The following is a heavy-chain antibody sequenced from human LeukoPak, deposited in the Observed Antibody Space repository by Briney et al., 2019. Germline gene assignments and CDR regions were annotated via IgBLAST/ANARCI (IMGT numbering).Heavy chain of an antibody. D-gene: IGHD3-3*01. Sequence: ASVKVSCKASGYTFTSYGISWVRQAPGQGLEWMGWISAYNGNTNYAQKFQGRVTMTRNTSISTAYMELSSLRSEDTAVYYCARGHQATYYDFWRRDYGMDVWGQGTTVTVSS. V-gene: IGHV1-18*01. J-gene: IGHJ6*02. CDR3: ARGHQATYYDFWRRDYGMDV. CDR2: ISAYNGNT. CDR1: GYTFTSYG.